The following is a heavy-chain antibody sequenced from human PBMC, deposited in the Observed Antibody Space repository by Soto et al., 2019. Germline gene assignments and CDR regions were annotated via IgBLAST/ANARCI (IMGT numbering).Heavy chain of an antibody. CDR3: ARDALRYYDILTGYFPL. D-gene: IGHD3-9*01. V-gene: IGHV3-23*01. J-gene: IGHJ4*02. Sequence: EVQLLESGGGLVQPGGSLRLSCAASGFTFSSYAMSWVRQAPGKGLEWVSAISGSGGSTYYADSVKGRFTISRDNSKNTLYLQMNSLRAEDTAVYYCARDALRYYDILTGYFPLGGQGTLVTVSS. CDR2: ISGSGGST. CDR1: GFTFSSYA.